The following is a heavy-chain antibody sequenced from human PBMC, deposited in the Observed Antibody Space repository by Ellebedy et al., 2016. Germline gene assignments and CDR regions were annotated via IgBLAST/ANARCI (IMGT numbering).Heavy chain of an antibody. CDR1: GFTFSSHG. CDR2: ISGAGGST. D-gene: IGHD2/OR15-2a*01. Sequence: GGSLRLSXAASGFTFSSHGLTWVRQAPGKGLDWVSGISGAGGSTYYADSAKGRFTISRDNSKNTLYLQMDSLRVEDTAVYYCARGSNSTKFGAFDIWGQGTMVTVFS. CDR3: ARGSNSTKFGAFDI. J-gene: IGHJ3*02. V-gene: IGHV3-23*01.